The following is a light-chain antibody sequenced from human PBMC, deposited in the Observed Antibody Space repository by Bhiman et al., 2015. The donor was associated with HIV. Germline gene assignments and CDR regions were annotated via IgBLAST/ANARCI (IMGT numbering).Light chain of an antibody. V-gene: IGLV3-25*02. CDR3: YSAAGSRRV. J-gene: IGLJ3*02. Sequence: SYELTQPPSVSVSPGQTARITCSGDSLPKQYAYWYQQKPGQAPVLVIYKDSERPSEIPERFSGSSSGTTVTLTISGAQGDDEADYYCYSAAGSRRVFGAGTKLTVL. CDR1: SLPKQY. CDR2: KDS.